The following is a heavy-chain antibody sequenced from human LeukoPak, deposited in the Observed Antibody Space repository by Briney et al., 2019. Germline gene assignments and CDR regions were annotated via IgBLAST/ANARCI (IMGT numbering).Heavy chain of an antibody. CDR3: AKDVTTGTLALDY. J-gene: IGHJ4*02. V-gene: IGHV3-33*06. CDR1: GFTFSSWG. D-gene: IGHD1-1*01. CDR2: IWYDGSNK. Sequence: GRSLRLSCAASGFTFSSWGMHWVRQAPGKGLDWVAVIWYDGSNKYYADSVKGRFTISRDNSKNTLYLQMNSLRAEDTAVYYCAKDVTTGTLALDYWGRGTLVTVS.